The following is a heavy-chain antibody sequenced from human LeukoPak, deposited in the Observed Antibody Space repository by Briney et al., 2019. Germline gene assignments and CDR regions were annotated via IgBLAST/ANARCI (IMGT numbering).Heavy chain of an antibody. CDR3: ARRDYRAWSDP. V-gene: IGHV4-39*01. D-gene: IGHD2-21*01. CDR1: GGSISASSHY. CDR2: VYYTGSI. Sequence: PETLSLTCSVSGGSISASSHYWAWVRQPPGKGLEWIGSVYYTGSIRYNTSLKSRVTISVDMSKNDLFLTLSSVTAADTAFYYCARRDYRAWSDPWGQGILVTVSP. J-gene: IGHJ5*02.